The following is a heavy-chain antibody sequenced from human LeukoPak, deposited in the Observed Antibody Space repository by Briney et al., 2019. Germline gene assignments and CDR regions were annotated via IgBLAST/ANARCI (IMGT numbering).Heavy chain of an antibody. CDR2: ISAYNGNT. D-gene: IGHD2-2*01. CDR1: GYTFTSYG. CDR3: ARVVRYCSSTSCYCFDY. V-gene: IGHV1-18*04. Sequence: GASVKVSCKASGYTFTSYGISWVRQAPGQGFEWMGWISAYNGNTNYAQRLQGRVTMTTDTSTSTAYMELRSLRSDDTAVYYCARVVRYCSSTSCYCFDYWGQGTLVTVSS. J-gene: IGHJ4*02.